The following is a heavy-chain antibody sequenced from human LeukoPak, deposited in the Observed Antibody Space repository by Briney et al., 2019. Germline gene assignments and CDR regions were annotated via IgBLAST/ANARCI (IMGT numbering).Heavy chain of an antibody. CDR1: GYTFTGYY. Sequence: ASVKVSCKASGYTFTGYYMHWVRQAPGQGLEWMGWINPNSGGTNYAQKFQGRVTMTRDTSISTAYMELSRLRSDDTAVYYCARDIVVVPAAPGWFDPWGQGTLVTVSS. J-gene: IGHJ5*02. CDR2: INPNSGGT. V-gene: IGHV1-2*02. CDR3: ARDIVVVPAAPGWFDP. D-gene: IGHD2-2*01.